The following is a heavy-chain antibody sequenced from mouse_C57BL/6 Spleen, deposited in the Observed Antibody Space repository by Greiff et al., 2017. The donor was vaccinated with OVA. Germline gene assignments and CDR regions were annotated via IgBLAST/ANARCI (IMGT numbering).Heavy chain of an antibody. CDR1: GYTFTDYN. CDR2: INPNNGGT. V-gene: IGHV1-22*01. D-gene: IGHD1-1*01. Sequence: EVQLQQSGPELVKPGASVKMSCKASGYTFTDYNMHWVKQSHGKSLEWIGYINPNNGGTSYNQKFKGKATLTVNKSSSTAYMELRSLTSEDSAVYYCARQAYGSSYGFAYWGQGTLVTVSA. J-gene: IGHJ3*01. CDR3: ARQAYGSSYGFAY.